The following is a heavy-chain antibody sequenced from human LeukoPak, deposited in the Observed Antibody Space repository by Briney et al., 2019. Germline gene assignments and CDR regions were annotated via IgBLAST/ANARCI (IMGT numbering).Heavy chain of an antibody. D-gene: IGHD3-22*01. V-gene: IGHV3-30-3*01. J-gene: IGHJ6*02. CDR3: ARAMSDYYDSSGYYSHYYYYGMDV. CDR1: GFTFSSYA. CDR2: ISYDGSNK. Sequence: GGSLRLSCAASGFTFSSYAMHWVRQAPGKGLEWVAVISYDGSNKYYADSVKGRFTISRDNSKNTLYLQMNSLRAEDTAVYYCARAMSDYYDSSGYYSHYYYYGMDVWGQGTTVTVSS.